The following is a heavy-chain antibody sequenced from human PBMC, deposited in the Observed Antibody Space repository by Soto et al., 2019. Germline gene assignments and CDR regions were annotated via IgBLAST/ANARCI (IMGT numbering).Heavy chain of an antibody. Sequence: EVQLVESGGGLVQPGGSLRLSCAASGFTFSSYEMNWVRQAPGKGLEWVSYISSSGSTIYYADSVKGRFTISRDNAKNSLYLQMNGLGGEDTAVYYCARGQYSSGGGYFDYWGQETLVTVSS. CDR1: GFTFSSYE. D-gene: IGHD6-19*01. J-gene: IGHJ4*02. CDR3: ARGQYSSGGGYFDY. CDR2: ISSSGSTI. V-gene: IGHV3-48*03.